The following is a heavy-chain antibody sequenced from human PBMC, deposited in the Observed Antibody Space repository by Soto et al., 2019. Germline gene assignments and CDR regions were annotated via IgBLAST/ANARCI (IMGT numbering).Heavy chain of an antibody. Sequence: VQLVESGGGLVQPGGSLRLSCTASAFSGTSNYISWVRQTPVQRLECVSVLYRGGKTFYTDTVSGRYTVSTHNSDNTVFLHKASLRIDDTAVYICARLDYMYWLDSWGQATLVTGSS. CDR2: LYRGGKT. J-gene: IGHJ5*01. V-gene: IGHV3-53*04. D-gene: IGHD1-1*01. CDR3: ARLDYMYWLDS. CDR1: AFSGTSNY.